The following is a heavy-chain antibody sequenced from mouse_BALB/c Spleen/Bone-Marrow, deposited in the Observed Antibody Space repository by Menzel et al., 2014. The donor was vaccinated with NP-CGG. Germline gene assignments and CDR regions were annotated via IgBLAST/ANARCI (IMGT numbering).Heavy chain of an antibody. Sequence: EVMLVESGGGLVQPGGSLKLSCATSGFTFSDYYMYWVRQTPEKRLEWVAYISNGGGSTYYPDTVKGRFTISRDNAKXTLYLQMSRLKSEDTAMYYCARHNYDETWFAYWGQGTLVTVSA. CDR1: GFTFSDYY. CDR2: ISNGGGST. V-gene: IGHV5-12*02. CDR3: ARHNYDETWFAY. D-gene: IGHD2-4*01. J-gene: IGHJ3*01.